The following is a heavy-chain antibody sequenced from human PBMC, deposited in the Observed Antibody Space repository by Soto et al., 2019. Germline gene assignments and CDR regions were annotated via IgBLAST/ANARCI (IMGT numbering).Heavy chain of an antibody. J-gene: IGHJ6*02. CDR2: IYPGDSDT. Sequence: EALKISCKGSGYILTSYLIGWVRQMPGKGLEWMGIIYPGDSDTRYSPSFQGQVTISADKSISTAYLQWSSLKASDTAMYYCARTSAAGKYYYGMNVWGQGTTVTVSS. V-gene: IGHV5-51*01. D-gene: IGHD6-13*01. CDR3: ARTSAAGKYYYGMNV. CDR1: GYILTSYL.